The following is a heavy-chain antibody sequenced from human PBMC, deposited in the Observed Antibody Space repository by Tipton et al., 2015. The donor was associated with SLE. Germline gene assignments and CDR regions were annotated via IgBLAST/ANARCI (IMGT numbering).Heavy chain of an antibody. V-gene: IGHV4-38-2*01. CDR1: GYSISSGYY. Sequence: TLSLTCAVSGYSISSGYYWGWIRQPPGKGLEWIGEINHSGSTNYNPSLKSRVTISVDTSKNQFSLKLSSVTAADTAVYYCATNEASSSWTLGAFDIWGQGTMVTVSS. D-gene: IGHD6-13*01. CDR3: ATNEASSSWTLGAFDI. J-gene: IGHJ3*02. CDR2: INHSGST.